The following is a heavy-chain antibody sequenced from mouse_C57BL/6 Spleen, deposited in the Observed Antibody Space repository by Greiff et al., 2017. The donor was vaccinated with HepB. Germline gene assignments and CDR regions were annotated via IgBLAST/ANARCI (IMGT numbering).Heavy chain of an antibody. CDR3: ARGVLRHYAMDY. J-gene: IGHJ4*01. D-gene: IGHD1-2*01. V-gene: IGHV1-64*01. CDR1: GYTFTSYW. CDR2: IHPNSGST. Sequence: QVQLQQSGAELVKPGASVKLSCKASGYTFTSYWMHWVKQRPGQGLEWIGMIHPNSGSTNYNEKFKSKATLTVDKSSSTAYMQLSSLTSEDSAVYYCARGVLRHYAMDYWGQGTSVTVSS.